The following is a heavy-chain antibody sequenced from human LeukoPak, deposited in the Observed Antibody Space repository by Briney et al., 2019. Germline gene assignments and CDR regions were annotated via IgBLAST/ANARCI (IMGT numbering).Heavy chain of an antibody. V-gene: IGHV4-59*12. CDR1: GGSISSYY. J-gene: IGHJ6*02. CDR2: IYYSGST. CDR3: ARDYYDSSGYYYGMDV. Sequence: PSETLSLTCTVSGGSISSYYWSWIRQPPGKGLEWIGYIYYSGSTNYNPSLKSRVTISVDTSKNQFSLKLSSVTAADTAVYYCARDYYDSSGYYYGMDVWGQRTTVTVSS. D-gene: IGHD3-22*01.